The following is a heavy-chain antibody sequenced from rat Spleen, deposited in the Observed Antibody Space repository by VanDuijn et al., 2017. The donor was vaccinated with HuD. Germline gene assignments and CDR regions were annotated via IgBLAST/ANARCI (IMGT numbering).Heavy chain of an antibody. CDR3: ARRHYGYTDYFDY. V-gene: IGHV5-7*01. Sequence: EVQLVESGGGLEQAGRSLKLSCAASGFTFSDYYMAWVRQGPTKGLEWVASISYGDSSGHSGTYYRDSVRGRFTISRDDAKSTLSLQMDSLRSEDTATYYCARRHYGYTDYFDYWGQGVMVTVSS. CDR1: GFTFSDYY. CDR2: ISYGDSSGHSGT. J-gene: IGHJ2*01. D-gene: IGHD1-9*01.